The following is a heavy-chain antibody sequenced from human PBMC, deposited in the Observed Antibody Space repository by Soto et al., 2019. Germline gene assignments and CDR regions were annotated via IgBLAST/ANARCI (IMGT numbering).Heavy chain of an antibody. J-gene: IGHJ6*02. V-gene: IGHV4-59*01. CDR2: IYYSGST. D-gene: IGHD6-6*01. CDR1: GGSISSYY. CDR3: ARVGVAARRYYYYGMDV. Sequence: PSETLSLTCTVSGGSISSYYWSWIRQPPGKGLEWIGYIYYSGSTNYNPSLKSRVTISVDTSKNQFSLKLSSVTAADTAVYYCARVGVAARRYYYYGMDVWGQGTTVTV.